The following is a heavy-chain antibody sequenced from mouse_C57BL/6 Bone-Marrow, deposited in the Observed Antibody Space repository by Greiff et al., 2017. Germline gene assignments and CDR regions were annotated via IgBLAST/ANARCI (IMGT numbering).Heavy chain of an antibody. V-gene: IGHV5-9-1*02. Sequence: EVKVVESGEGLVKPGGSLKLSCAASGFTFSSYAMSWVRQTPEKRLEWVAYISSGGDYIYYADTVKGRFTISRDNTRNTLYLQMSSLKSEDTAMYYCTSFYYGYEGGMDYWGQGTSVTVAS. J-gene: IGHJ4*01. CDR2: ISSGGDYI. CDR1: GFTFSSYA. D-gene: IGHD2-2*01. CDR3: TSFYYGYEGGMDY.